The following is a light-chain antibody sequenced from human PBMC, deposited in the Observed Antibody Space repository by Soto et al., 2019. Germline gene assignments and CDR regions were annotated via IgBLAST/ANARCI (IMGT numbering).Light chain of an antibody. CDR3: AAWDDSLNGPV. CDR2: RNN. CDR1: NSNIGSNS. J-gene: IGLJ2*01. V-gene: IGLV1-44*01. Sequence: QSVVTQTPSTSGTPGQRVTISCSGSNSNIGSNSVNWYQQLPGTAPKLLIYRNNPRPSGVPDRFSGSKSGTSASLAISGLQSEDEADYYCAAWDDSLNGPVFGGGTKVTVL.